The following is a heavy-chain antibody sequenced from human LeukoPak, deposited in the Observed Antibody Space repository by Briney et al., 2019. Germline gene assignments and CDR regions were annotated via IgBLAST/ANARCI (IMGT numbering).Heavy chain of an antibody. Sequence: ASVTVSFKASVYTFTSYYMHWVRQAPGQGLEWMGIINPSGGSTSYAQKFQGRVTMTRDMSTSTVYMELSSLRSEDTAVYYCARERSSIASRPLDYWGQGTLVTVPS. V-gene: IGHV1-46*01. J-gene: IGHJ4*02. CDR1: VYTFTSYY. CDR2: INPSGGST. D-gene: IGHD6-6*01. CDR3: ARERSSIASRPLDY.